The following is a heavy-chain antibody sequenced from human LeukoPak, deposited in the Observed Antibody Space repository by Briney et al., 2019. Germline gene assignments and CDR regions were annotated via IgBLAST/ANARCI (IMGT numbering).Heavy chain of an antibody. J-gene: IGHJ4*02. Sequence: GGSLRLSCAASGFTFSSYGMYWVRQAPGKGLEWVAVIWNDGSNKYYADSVKGRFTISRDNSKNTLYLQMNSLRAEDTAVYNCARDITDYGDYGSFDYWGQGTLVTVSS. CDR2: IWNDGSNK. V-gene: IGHV3-33*01. D-gene: IGHD4-17*01. CDR3: ARDITDYGDYGSFDY. CDR1: GFTFSSYG.